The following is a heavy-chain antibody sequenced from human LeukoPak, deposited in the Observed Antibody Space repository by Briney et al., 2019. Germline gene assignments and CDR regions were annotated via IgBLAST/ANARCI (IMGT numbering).Heavy chain of an antibody. CDR2: LSGSGAST. J-gene: IGHJ4*02. CDR1: RFTVSSYA. D-gene: IGHD3-10*01. Sequence: PGGSLRLSWSTARFTVSSYAITSVRHAPGKGLEWVSTLSGSGASTYYAESVKGRFTISRENSKNTLFLQMNSLRAEDTAVYYCAKVMVRGVTNPPFDYWGQGTLVTVFS. CDR3: AKVMVRGVTNPPFDY. V-gene: IGHV3-23*01.